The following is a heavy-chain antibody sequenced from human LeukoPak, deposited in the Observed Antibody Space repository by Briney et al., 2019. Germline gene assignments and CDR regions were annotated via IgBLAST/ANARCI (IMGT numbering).Heavy chain of an antibody. CDR2: IYYSGSP. V-gene: IGHV4-39*01. CDR1: GGSISSYY. J-gene: IGHJ4*02. CDR3: ARMGELLGLVSDY. D-gene: IGHD1-26*01. Sequence: SETLSLTCTVSGGSISSYYWGWIRQPPGKGLEWIGSIYYSGSPYNNPSLKSRVTISVDTSKNQFSLKLSSVTAADTAVYYCARMGELLGLVSDYWGQGTLVTVSS.